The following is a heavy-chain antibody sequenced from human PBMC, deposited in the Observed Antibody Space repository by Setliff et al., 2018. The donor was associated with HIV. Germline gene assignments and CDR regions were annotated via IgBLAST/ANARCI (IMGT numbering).Heavy chain of an antibody. CDR2: ISSNNNYI. J-gene: IGHJ5*02. CDR1: GFTFSSYS. D-gene: IGHD6-19*01. CDR3: VPQGPGPGSGWWRNWFDP. Sequence: GGSLRLSCAASGFTFSSYSMNWVRQAPGKGLEWVSYISSNNNYIYQADSVKGRFTISRDNAKNSLFLQMNSLRVEDTAVYFCVPQGPGPGSGWWRNWFDPWGQGTLVTVSS. V-gene: IGHV3-21*04.